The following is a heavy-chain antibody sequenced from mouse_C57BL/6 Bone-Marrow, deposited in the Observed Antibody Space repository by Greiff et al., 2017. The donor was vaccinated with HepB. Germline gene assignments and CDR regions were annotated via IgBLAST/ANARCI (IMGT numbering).Heavy chain of an antibody. V-gene: IGHV1-7*01. CDR3: AKAWFAY. J-gene: IGHJ3*01. CDR2: INPSSGYT. Sequence: VQLQESGAELAKPGASVKLSCKASGYTFTSYWMHWVKQRPGQGLEWIGYINPSSGYTKYNQKFKDKATLTADKSSSTAYMELRSLTSEDSAVYYCAKAWFAYWGQGTLVTVSA. CDR1: GYTFTSYW.